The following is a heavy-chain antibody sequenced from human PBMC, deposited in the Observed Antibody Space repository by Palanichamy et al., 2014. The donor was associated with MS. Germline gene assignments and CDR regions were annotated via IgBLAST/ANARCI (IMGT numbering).Heavy chain of an antibody. CDR3: ARDSPTSLKYYYYGMDV. V-gene: IGHV3-48*03. Sequence: EVQLVESGGGLVQPGGSLRLSCAASGFTFSSYEMNWVRQAPGKGLEWVSYISSSGSTIYYADSVKGRFTISRDNAKNSLYLQMNSLRAEDTAVYYCARDSPTSLKYYYYGMDVWGQGTTVTVSS. J-gene: IGHJ6*02. CDR2: ISSSGSTI. CDR1: GFTFSSYE.